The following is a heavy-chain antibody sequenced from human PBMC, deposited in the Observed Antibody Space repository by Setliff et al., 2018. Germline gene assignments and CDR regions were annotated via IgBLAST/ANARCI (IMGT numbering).Heavy chain of an antibody. V-gene: IGHV4-39*06. CDR3: ARLSCSSNSCPFDY. CDR2: VYYSGAA. J-gene: IGHJ4*02. Sequence: SETLSLTCSVSDGSMTSGSYYWGWIRQPPGKGLEWIGSVYYSGAAYYNPSLKSRLYMSVDTSKNQFTLKVISVTAADTAVYYCARLSCSSNSCPFDYWVQGTLVTVSS. D-gene: IGHD2-2*01. CDR1: DGSMTSGSYY.